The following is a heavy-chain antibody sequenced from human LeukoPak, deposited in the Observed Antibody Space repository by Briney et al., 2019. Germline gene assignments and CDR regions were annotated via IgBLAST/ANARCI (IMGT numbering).Heavy chain of an antibody. CDR1: GYTFTSYA. J-gene: IGHJ4*02. V-gene: IGHV1-3*01. CDR3: ARGNCGGDCYDY. D-gene: IGHD2-21*01. Sequence: ASVKVSCKASGYTFTSYAMHWVRQAPGQRLEWMGWINAGNGNTKYSQKFQGRVTITADESTSTAYMELSSLRSEDTAVYYCARGNCGGDCYDYWGQGTLVTVSS. CDR2: INAGNGNT.